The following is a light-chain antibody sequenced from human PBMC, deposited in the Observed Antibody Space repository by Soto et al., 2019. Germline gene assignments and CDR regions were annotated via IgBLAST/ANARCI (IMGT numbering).Light chain of an antibody. V-gene: IGKV2D-29*02. J-gene: IGKJ5*01. CDR1: RIVLHITGETF. CDR3: VQSTQLPPT. Sequence: DVVMTQTPLSLSVAPGQPASISCESSRIVLHITGETFLFWYLKKPGQSPQXLIYEVSTRVSGVPDRFSGSGSGTDFKLEISRVEPDDVGIYYCVQSTQLPPTFGQGTRLEIK. CDR2: EVS.